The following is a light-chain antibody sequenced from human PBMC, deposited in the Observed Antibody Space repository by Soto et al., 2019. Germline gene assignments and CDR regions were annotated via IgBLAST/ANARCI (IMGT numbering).Light chain of an antibody. J-gene: IGLJ1*01. CDR1: SSDIGASNY. V-gene: IGLV2-14*03. CDR2: DVN. CDR3: YSWNSNSDTHYV. Sequence: QSVLTQPATVSGSPGQSITISCTGTSSDIGASNYVSWYQQHPGQAPKLMISDVNNRPSGISDRFSGSKSGNTASLTISGPQAEDEADYSCYSWNSNSDTHYVFGTGTKVTVL.